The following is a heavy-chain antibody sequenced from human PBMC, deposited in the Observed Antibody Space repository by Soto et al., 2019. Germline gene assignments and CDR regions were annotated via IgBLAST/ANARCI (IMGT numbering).Heavy chain of an antibody. Sequence: SETLSLTCAVYGGSFSGYYWSWIRQPPGKRLEWIGEINHSGSTNYNPSLKSRVTISVDTSKNQFSLKLSSVTAADTAVYYCARPEEQLVGGMDVWGQGTTVTVSS. J-gene: IGHJ6*02. CDR1: GGSFSGYY. D-gene: IGHD6-6*01. CDR2: INHSGST. V-gene: IGHV4-34*01. CDR3: ARPEEQLVGGMDV.